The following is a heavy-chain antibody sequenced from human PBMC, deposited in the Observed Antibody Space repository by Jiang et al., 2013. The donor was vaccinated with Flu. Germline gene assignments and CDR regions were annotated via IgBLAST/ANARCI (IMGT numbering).Heavy chain of an antibody. J-gene: IGHJ6*02. CDR2: ISSSSNYI. V-gene: IGHV3-21*01. Sequence: RLSCAASGFTFSSYCMNWVRQAPGKGLEWVSSISSSSNYIYYADSVKGRFTISRDNAKNSLYLQVNSLRAEGTAVYYCARDRAVAGRVQYYYYGMDVWGQGTTVTVSS. CDR3: ARDRAVAGRVQYYYYGMDV. CDR1: GFTFSSYC. D-gene: IGHD6-19*01.